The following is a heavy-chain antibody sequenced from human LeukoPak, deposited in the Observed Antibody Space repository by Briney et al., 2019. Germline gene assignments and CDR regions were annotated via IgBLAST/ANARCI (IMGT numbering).Heavy chain of an antibody. CDR2: IYTSGST. CDR1: GGSISSYY. CDR3: ARVGGSGWYRYFDY. J-gene: IGHJ4*02. D-gene: IGHD6-19*01. Sequence: SETLSLTCTVSGGSISSYYWSWIRQPAGKGLEWIGRIYTSGSTNYNPSLKSRVTMSVDTSKNQFSLKLSSVTAADTAVYYCARVGGSGWYRYFDYWGQGTLVTVSS. V-gene: IGHV4-4*07.